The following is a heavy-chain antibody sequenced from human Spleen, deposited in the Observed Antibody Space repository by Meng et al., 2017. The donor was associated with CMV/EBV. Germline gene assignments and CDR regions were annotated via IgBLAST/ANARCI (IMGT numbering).Heavy chain of an antibody. J-gene: IGHJ4*02. Sequence: QVQVVDCGGGLVLRGRSLCLSSAASGFTFSSYGMHWDRRAPGKGREWFGRISSTGSISASHSFRSRAIMSIDKSKRQLSLKLFSVTAADTAVYYCTMAGARGVPVDYWGQGILVTVSS. CDR3: TMAGARGVPVDY. CDR1: GFTFSSYG. CDR2: ISSTGSI. V-gene: IGHV3-33*05. D-gene: IGHD3-10*01.